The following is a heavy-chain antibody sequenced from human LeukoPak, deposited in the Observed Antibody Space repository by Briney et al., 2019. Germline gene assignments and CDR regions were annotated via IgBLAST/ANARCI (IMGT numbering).Heavy chain of an antibody. CDR1: EYTFTSYD. Sequence: ASVKVSCKASEYTFTSYDINWVRQATGQGLEWMGWMNPNSGNTGYAQKFQGRVTMTRNTSISTAYMELSSLTFEDTAVYCCARGRHPGPTWISEYWGQGTLVTVSS. CDR2: MNPNSGNT. CDR3: ARGRHPGPTWISEY. V-gene: IGHV1-8*01. D-gene: IGHD5-12*01. J-gene: IGHJ4*02.